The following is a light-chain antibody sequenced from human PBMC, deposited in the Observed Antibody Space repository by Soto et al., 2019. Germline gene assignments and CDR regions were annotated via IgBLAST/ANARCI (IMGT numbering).Light chain of an antibody. V-gene: IGLV2-14*03. J-gene: IGLJ3*02. CDR3: TSYTTSGPYLV. Sequence: QSVLTQPASVSGSPGQSITISCTGTSSDVGGYNYVSWYQHHPGKAPKLMIYDVTNRPSGVSNRFSGSKSGNTASLTISGLQAEDEADYYCTSYTTSGPYLVFGGGTQLTVL. CDR2: DVT. CDR1: SSDVGGYNY.